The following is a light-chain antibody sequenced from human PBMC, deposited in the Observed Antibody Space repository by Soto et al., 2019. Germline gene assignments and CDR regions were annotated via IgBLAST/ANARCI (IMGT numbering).Light chain of an antibody. CDR3: QQYNSYSRMYT. CDR1: QSISTW. CDR2: KAS. J-gene: IGKJ2*01. V-gene: IGKV1-5*03. Sequence: DIQMTQSPSTLSASVGDRVTITCRASQSISTWLAWYQQKPGKAPKVLIYKASILESGVPSRFTGSGSGTEFTLTISSLQPDDFATYYCQQYNSYSRMYTFGQGTKLEIK.